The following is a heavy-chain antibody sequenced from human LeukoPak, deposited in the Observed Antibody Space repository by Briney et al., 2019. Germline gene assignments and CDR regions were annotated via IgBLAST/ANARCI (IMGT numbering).Heavy chain of an antibody. CDR2: IYYIGST. CDR1: GGSISSDY. V-gene: IGHV4-59*01. CDR3: AGVVGATGSSDY. D-gene: IGHD1-26*01. Sequence: NTSETLSLTCTVSGGSISSDYWSWIRQPPGKGLEWIGYIYYIGSTNYNPSLKSRITISVDTSKSHFSLKLSSATAADTAVYYCAGVVGATGSSDYWGQGTLVTVSS. J-gene: IGHJ4*02.